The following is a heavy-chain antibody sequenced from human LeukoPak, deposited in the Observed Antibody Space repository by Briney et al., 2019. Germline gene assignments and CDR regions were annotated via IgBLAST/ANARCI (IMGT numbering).Heavy chain of an antibody. J-gene: IGHJ4*02. CDR2: IYHSGST. CDR1: GGSISSNNW. Sequence: PSGTLSLTCAVSGGSISSNNWWSWVRQPPGKGLEWIGEIYHSGSTNYNPSLKSRVTISVDKSKNQFSLKLSSVTAADTAVYYCARDKGGPIDYYFDYWGQGTLVTVSS. D-gene: IGHD1-26*01. V-gene: IGHV4-4*02. CDR3: ARDKGGPIDYYFDY.